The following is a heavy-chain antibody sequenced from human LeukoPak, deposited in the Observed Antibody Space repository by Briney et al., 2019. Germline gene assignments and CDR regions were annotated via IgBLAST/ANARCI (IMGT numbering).Heavy chain of an antibody. J-gene: IGHJ6*02. CDR2: IDPSDSYT. Sequence: YWISWVRQMPGKGLEWMGRIDPSDSYTNYSPSFQGHVTISVDKSISTAYLQWSSLKASDTAMYYCARFTHGLDVWGHGTTVTVSS. CDR1: YW. CDR3: ARFTHGLDV. V-gene: IGHV5-10-1*01.